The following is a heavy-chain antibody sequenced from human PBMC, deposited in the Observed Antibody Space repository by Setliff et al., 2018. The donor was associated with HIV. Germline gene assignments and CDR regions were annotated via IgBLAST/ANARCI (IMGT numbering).Heavy chain of an antibody. CDR1: GGSFSGFY. V-gene: IGHV4-34*01. Sequence: PSETLSLTCAVYGGSFSGFYWGWIRQPPGKGLECIGTIYYSGSTHYNPSLKSRVTISVDTSKNQFSLKLTSVTAADTAVYYCARLRVVTIFGVAHQAPGYMDVWGKGTTVTVSS. CDR3: ARLRVVTIFGVAHQAPGYMDV. CDR2: IYYSGST. J-gene: IGHJ6*03. D-gene: IGHD3-3*01.